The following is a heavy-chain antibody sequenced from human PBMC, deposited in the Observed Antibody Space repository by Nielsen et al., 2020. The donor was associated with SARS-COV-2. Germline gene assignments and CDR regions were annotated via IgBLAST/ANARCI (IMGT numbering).Heavy chain of an antibody. Sequence: GGSLKLSCVASGFTFSSYSMNWVRQAPGRGLEWVSSISSSSSYIYYADSVKGRFTISRDNAKNSLYLQMNSLRAEDTAVYYCASAKARYSSSWPDAFDIWGQGTMVTV. J-gene: IGHJ3*02. D-gene: IGHD6-13*01. CDR3: ASAKARYSSSWPDAFDI. V-gene: IGHV3-21*01. CDR1: GFTFSSYS. CDR2: ISSSSSYI.